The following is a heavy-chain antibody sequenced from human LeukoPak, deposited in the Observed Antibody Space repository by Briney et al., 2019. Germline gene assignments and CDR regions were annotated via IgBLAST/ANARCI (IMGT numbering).Heavy chain of an antibody. J-gene: IGHJ4*02. D-gene: IGHD4-23*01. V-gene: IGHV4-4*07. CDR3: ARDGKATVVTM. Sequence: PSDTLSLTCTVAGGSINSYYWRWTRQPAGKGLEWIGRIFSSGRTNYNPSLKTRGPLSVDTSKTQFSMNLTPVTAADTAVYYCARDGKATVVTMWGQGLLVPVSS. CDR1: GGSINSYY. CDR2: IFSSGRT.